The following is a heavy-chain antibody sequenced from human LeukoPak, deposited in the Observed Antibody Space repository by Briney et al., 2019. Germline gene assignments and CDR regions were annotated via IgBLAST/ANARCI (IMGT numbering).Heavy chain of an antibody. J-gene: IGHJ5*02. D-gene: IGHD6-13*01. V-gene: IGHV3-21*01. CDR2: ISSSSSYI. CDR1: GFTFGSYT. CDR3: ARGSIAAAGTRWFDP. Sequence: GGSLRLSCAASGFTFGSYTMNWVRQAPGKGLEWVSSISSSSSYIYYADSVKGRFTISRDNAKNSLYLQMNSLRAEDTAVYYCARGSIAAAGTRWFDPWGQGTLVAVSS.